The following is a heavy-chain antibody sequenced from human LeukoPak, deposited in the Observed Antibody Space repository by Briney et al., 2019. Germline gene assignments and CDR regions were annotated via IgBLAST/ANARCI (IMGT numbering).Heavy chain of an antibody. V-gene: IGHV4-34*01. Sequence: SETLSLTCAVCGRSFSGYYWSWIRQPPGKGLEWIGEINHSGSTNYNPSLKSRVTISVDTSKNQFSLKLSSVTAADTAVYYCARGSVARDYWGQGTLVTVSS. J-gene: IGHJ4*02. CDR1: GRSFSGYY. CDR3: ARGSVARDY. D-gene: IGHD6-19*01. CDR2: INHSGST.